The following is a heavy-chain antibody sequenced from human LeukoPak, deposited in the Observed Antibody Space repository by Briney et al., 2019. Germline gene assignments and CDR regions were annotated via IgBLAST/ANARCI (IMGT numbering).Heavy chain of an antibody. V-gene: IGHV3-23*05. CDR1: GFIFSNDA. Sequence: GGSLRLSCAASGFIFSNDAMSCVRQAPGKGLEWVSTIEKDSSSAYYADSVKGRFTISRDNSKNTLYLQMTSLRAEDTAVFFCAKGQGAEITAWYFDFWGRGTLVTVSS. D-gene: IGHD3-16*01. CDR2: IEKDSSSA. CDR3: AKGQGAEITAWYFDF. J-gene: IGHJ2*01.